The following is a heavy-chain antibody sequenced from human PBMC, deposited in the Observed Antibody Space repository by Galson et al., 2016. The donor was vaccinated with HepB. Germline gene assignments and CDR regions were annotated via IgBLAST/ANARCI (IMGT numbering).Heavy chain of an antibody. CDR3: ARVSRFWSGYYSDRSDRGFDY. CDR2: LRHNGGT. J-gene: IGHJ4*02. CDR1: GGSFSDYS. Sequence: SETLSLTCGVYGGSFSDYSWSWIRQPPGRGLEWIGDLRHNGGTNYNPSLKNRVTISLETSNNQLSLKLTSVTAADTAVYYCARVSRFWSGYYSDRSDRGFDYWGQGILVTVSS. V-gene: IGHV4-34*01. D-gene: IGHD3-3*01.